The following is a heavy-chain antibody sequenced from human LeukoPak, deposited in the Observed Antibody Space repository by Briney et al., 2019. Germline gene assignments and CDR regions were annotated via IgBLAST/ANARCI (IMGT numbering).Heavy chain of an antibody. CDR3: AREGYYYDSSGYYYPFDY. CDR2: IYYSGST. D-gene: IGHD3-22*01. CDR1: GGSISSGGYY. J-gene: IGHJ4*02. Sequence: PSETLSLTCTVSGGSISSGGYYWSWIRQHPGKGLEWIGYIYYSGSTYYNPSLKSRVTISVDTSKNQFSLKLSPVTAADTAVYYCAREGYYYDSSGYYYPFDYWGQGTLVTVSS. V-gene: IGHV4-31*03.